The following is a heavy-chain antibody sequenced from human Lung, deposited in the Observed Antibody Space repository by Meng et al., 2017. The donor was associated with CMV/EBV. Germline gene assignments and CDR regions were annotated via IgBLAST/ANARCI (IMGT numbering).Heavy chain of an antibody. CDR2: INTNTGKP. J-gene: IGHJ4*02. D-gene: IGHD6-25*01. V-gene: IGHV7-4-1*02. CDR3: ARDSEAADY. Sequence: QGQLVQFGSELKKPGASGRISCKASGYTFTTYGMNWVRQAPGQGLEWMGWINTNTGKPTYAQGLTGRFVFSLDTSDSTAYLQISSLKAEDTAVYYCARDSEAADYWGQGTLVTVSS. CDR1: GYTFTTYG.